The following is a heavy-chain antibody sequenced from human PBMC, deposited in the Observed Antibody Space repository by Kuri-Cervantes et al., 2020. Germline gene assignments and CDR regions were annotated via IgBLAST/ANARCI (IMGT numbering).Heavy chain of an antibody. D-gene: IGHD6-13*01. Sequence: GGSLRLSCAASGFTFTNFTMHWVRQAPGKGLEWVAVISFDGSNKYYADSVKGRFTISRDNSKNRLYLQMNSLRAGDTAVYYCARPPESSIAAAGIWDPNWYFDLWGRGTLVTVSS. J-gene: IGHJ2*01. CDR2: ISFDGSNK. V-gene: IGHV3-30-3*01. CDR3: ARPPESSIAAAGIWDPNWYFDL. CDR1: GFTFTNFT.